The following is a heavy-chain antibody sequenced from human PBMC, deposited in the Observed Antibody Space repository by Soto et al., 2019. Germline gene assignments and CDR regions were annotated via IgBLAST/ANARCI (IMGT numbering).Heavy chain of an antibody. CDR1: GGTFSSYA. D-gene: IGHD3-22*01. CDR3: ARSYYDSSGYKGRYYYYGMDV. V-gene: IGHV1-69*13. Sequence: AASVKVSCKASGGTFSSYAISWVRQAPGQGLEWMGGIIPIFGTANYAQKFQGRVTITADESTSTAYMELSSLRSEDTAVYYCARSYYDSSGYKGRYYYYGMDVWGQGTTVTVSS. CDR2: IIPIFGTA. J-gene: IGHJ6*02.